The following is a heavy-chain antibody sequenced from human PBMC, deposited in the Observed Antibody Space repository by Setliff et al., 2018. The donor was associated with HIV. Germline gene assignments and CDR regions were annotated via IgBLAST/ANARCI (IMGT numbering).Heavy chain of an antibody. D-gene: IGHD3-22*01. CDR2: IRSSSSYT. V-gene: IGHV3-11*03. Sequence: GGSLRLSCAASGFTLSDYYMSWIRQAPGKGLEWVSYIRSSSSYTNYADSVKGRFTISRDNAKNSLYLQMNSLRAEDTAVYYCARASYYYDSSGWVDYWGQGTLVTVSS. CDR1: GFTLSDYY. CDR3: ARASYYYDSSGWVDY. J-gene: IGHJ4*02.